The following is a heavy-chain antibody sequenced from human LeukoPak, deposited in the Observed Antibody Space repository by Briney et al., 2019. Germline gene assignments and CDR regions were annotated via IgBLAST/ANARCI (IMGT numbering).Heavy chain of an antibody. D-gene: IGHD4-23*01. CDR3: VRDADGGTWFDT. Sequence: GGSLRLSCAASGFTFTDFYMILVRQAPGKGLEGVSWISPTRSYMYYADSVKGRFTISRDNAKNSLYLQMNRLRAEDTALYYCVRDADGGTWFDTWGQGTLVTVSS. CDR2: ISPTRSYM. J-gene: IGHJ5*02. V-gene: IGHV3-21*04. CDR1: GFTFTDFY.